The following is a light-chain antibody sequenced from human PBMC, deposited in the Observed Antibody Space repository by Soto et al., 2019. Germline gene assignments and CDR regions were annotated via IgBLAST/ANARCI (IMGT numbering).Light chain of an antibody. CDR2: DAS. CDR3: QQRSNCPT. Sequence: EIVLTQSPATLSLSPGERATLSCRASQSVSSYLAWYQQKPGQAPRLLIYDASNRATGIPARFSGSGSGIDFALTIISLEPEDFAVYFWQQRSNCPTFGQGTSLEIK. CDR1: QSVSSY. V-gene: IGKV3-11*01. J-gene: IGKJ5*01.